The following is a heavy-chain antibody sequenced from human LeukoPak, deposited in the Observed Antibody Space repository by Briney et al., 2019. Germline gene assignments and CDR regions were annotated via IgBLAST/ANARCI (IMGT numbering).Heavy chain of an antibody. CDR3: ARTYVWGSYRPYYFDY. Sequence: GESLKISCKGSGHSSTSYWIGWVRQMPGKGLEWMGIIYPGDSDTRYSPSFQGQVTISADKSDSTAYLQWSSLKASDTAMYYCARTYVWGSYRPYYFDYWGQGTLVTVSS. CDR1: GHSSTSYW. CDR2: IYPGDSDT. J-gene: IGHJ4*02. D-gene: IGHD3-16*02. V-gene: IGHV5-51*01.